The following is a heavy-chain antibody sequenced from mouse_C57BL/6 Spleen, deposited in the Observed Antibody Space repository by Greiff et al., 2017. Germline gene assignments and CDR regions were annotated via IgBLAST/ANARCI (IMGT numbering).Heavy chain of an antibody. V-gene: IGHV1-55*01. CDR3: ARLDGSSDAMDY. Sequence: QVQLKQPGAELVKPGASVKMSCKASGYTFTSYWITWVKQRPGQGLEWIGDIYPGSGSTNYNEKFKSKATLTVDTSSSTAYMQLSSLTSEDSAVYYCARLDGSSDAMDYWGQGTSVTVSS. J-gene: IGHJ4*01. D-gene: IGHD1-1*01. CDR2: IYPGSGST. CDR1: GYTFTSYW.